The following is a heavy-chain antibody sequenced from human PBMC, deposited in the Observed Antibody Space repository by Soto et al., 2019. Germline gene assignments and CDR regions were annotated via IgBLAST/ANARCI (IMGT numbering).Heavy chain of an antibody. D-gene: IGHD3-3*01. V-gene: IGHV4-34*09. J-gene: IGHJ5*02. CDR1: GGSFSGYY. Sequence: SETLSLTCAVYGGSFSGYYWSWIRQPPGKGLEWIGEINHSGSTYYNPSLKSRVTISVDTSKNQFSLKLSSVTAADTAVYYCARVTLTPIFGVAPGYSFWFDPWGQGTLVTVSS. CDR3: ARVTLTPIFGVAPGYSFWFDP. CDR2: INHSGST.